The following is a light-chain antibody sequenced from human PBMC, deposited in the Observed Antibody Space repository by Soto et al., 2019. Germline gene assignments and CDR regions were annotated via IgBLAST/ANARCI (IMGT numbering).Light chain of an antibody. CDR2: XAS. V-gene: IGKV3-15*01. CDR1: QSVRTY. Sequence: EIVVTQSPVTLSLSRGERATLYXRASQSVRTYLSWYQVTPGKAPRXXIYXASTRATGIPAIFSGSGSGTEFTITISSLQSEYLAVYYCQQYNNWPTFGQGTRLEIK. J-gene: IGKJ5*01. CDR3: QQYNNWPT.